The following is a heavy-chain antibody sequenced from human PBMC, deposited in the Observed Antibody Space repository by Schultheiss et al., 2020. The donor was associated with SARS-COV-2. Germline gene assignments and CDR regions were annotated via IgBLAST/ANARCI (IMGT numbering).Heavy chain of an antibody. J-gene: IGHJ2*01. CDR1: GGSVSSGSDH. CDR2: IYYSGST. CDR3: ARGNVVVTHWYFDL. V-gene: IGHV4-61*01. D-gene: IGHD2-21*02. Sequence: SETLSLTCTVSGGSVSSGSDHWSWIRQPPGKGLEWIGYIYYSGSTNYNPSLKSRVTISVDTSKNQFSLKLSSVTAADTAVYYCARGNVVVTHWYFDLWGRGTLVTVSS.